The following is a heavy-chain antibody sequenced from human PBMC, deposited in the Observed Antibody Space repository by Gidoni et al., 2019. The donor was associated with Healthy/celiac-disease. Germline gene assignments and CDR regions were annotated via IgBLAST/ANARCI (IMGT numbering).Heavy chain of an antibody. D-gene: IGHD3-3*01. Sequence: EVQLVESGGGLVQPGGSLRLSCAASGFTFSSYWMSWVRQAPGKGLEWVANIKQDGSEKYYVDSVKGRFTISRDNAKNSLYLQMNSLRAEDTAVYYCARDSFRPFGVVIDYYYYYGMDVWGQGTTVTVSS. CDR1: GFTFSSYW. CDR2: IKQDGSEK. V-gene: IGHV3-7*01. CDR3: ARDSFRPFGVVIDYYYYYGMDV. J-gene: IGHJ6*02.